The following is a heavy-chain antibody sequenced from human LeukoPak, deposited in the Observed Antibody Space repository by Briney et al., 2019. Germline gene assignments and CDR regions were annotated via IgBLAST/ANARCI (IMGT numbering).Heavy chain of an antibody. CDR3: ARDGEQWLDFDY. CDR1: GGSISSSSYY. CDR2: IYYSGST. V-gene: IGHV4-39*02. Sequence: SETLSLTCTVSGGSISSSSYYWGWIRQPPGKGLEWIGSIYYSGSTYYNPSPKSRVTISVDTSKNQFSLKLSSVTAADTAVYYCARDGEQWLDFDYWGQGTLVTVSS. D-gene: IGHD6-19*01. J-gene: IGHJ4*02.